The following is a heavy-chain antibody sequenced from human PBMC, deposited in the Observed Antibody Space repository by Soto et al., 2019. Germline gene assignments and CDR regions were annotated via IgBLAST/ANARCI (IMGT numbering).Heavy chain of an antibody. CDR2: ISTSGGTT. D-gene: IGHD6-19*01. J-gene: IGHJ4*02. Sequence: PGGSLRLSCAACGFTFRNYAMSWVRQAPGKGLEWVSGISTSGGTTHYADSVKGRFTLSRDNSKNTLYLQMSSLRAEDTAIYYCTKDRIAVTAPLDYWGQGTLVTVSS. CDR1: GFTFRNYA. CDR3: TKDRIAVTAPLDY. V-gene: IGHV3-23*01.